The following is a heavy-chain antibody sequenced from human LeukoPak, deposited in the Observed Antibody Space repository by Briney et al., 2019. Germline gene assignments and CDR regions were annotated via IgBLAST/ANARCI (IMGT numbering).Heavy chain of an antibody. CDR1: GFTFSSYN. J-gene: IGHJ4*02. Sequence: GGSLRLSCVASGFTFSSYNMHWVRQAPGKGLEWVAFIRYDGSNTYYADSVKGRFSISRDDSENTVFLQMNSLKPEDTAMYYCAKDERMFSFGWRSYFFDSWGQGTLVTVSS. CDR2: IRYDGSNT. D-gene: IGHD3-16*01. CDR3: AKDERMFSFGWRSYFFDS. V-gene: IGHV3-30*02.